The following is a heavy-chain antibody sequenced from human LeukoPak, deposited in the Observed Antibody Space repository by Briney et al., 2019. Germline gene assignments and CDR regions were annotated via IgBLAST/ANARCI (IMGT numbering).Heavy chain of an antibody. V-gene: IGHV3-23*01. CDR1: GFTFSSYA. CDR3: ARDGSFLDGSGSYYDY. Sequence: GGSLRLSCAASGFTFSSYAMSWVRQAPGKGLEWVSTISGSSGTTYHADSVKGRFTISRDNSKNTLYLQMNSLRAEDTAVYYCARDGSFLDGSGSYYDYWGQGTLVTVSS. J-gene: IGHJ4*02. D-gene: IGHD3-10*01. CDR2: ISGSSGTT.